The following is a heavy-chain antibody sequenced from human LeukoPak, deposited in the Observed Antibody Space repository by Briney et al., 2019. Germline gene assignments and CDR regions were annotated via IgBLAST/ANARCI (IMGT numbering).Heavy chain of an antibody. J-gene: IGHJ6*03. CDR2: IIPIFGTA. CDR3: ASLVLRSYYYYMDV. Sequence: SVKVSCKASGGTFSSYAISWVRRAPGQGLEWMGRIIPIFGTANYAQKFQGRVTITTDESTSTAYMELSSLRSEDTAVYYCASLVLRSYYYYMDVWGKGTTVTVSS. V-gene: IGHV1-69*05. CDR1: GGTFSSYA. D-gene: IGHD1-14*01.